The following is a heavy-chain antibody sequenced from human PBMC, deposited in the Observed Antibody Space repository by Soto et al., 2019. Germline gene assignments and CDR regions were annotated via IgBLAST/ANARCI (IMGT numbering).Heavy chain of an antibody. Sequence: GSLRLSCAASGFTFSEYAMTWVRQAPGKGLEWVSGIAASGTSMFYANSVKGRFTISRDNSKNTLSLQMNSLRAEDTALYYCAKDKFEDYWGQGSLVIVSS. CDR1: GFTFSEYA. J-gene: IGHJ4*02. CDR3: AKDKFEDY. CDR2: IAASGTSM. V-gene: IGHV3-23*01.